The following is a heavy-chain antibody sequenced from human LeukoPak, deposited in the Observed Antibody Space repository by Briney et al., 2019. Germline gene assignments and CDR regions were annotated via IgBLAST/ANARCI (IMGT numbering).Heavy chain of an antibody. V-gene: IGHV3-30*04. Sequence: WGSLSLSCAASGFTFSSYAMHWVRQAPGKGLEWVAVISYDGSNKYYADSVKGRFTISRDNSKNTLYLQMNSLRAEDTAVYYCARTYGSGSYYPADWGQGTLVTVSS. J-gene: IGHJ4*02. CDR2: ISYDGSNK. CDR3: ARTYGSGSYYPAD. CDR1: GFTFSSYA. D-gene: IGHD3-10*01.